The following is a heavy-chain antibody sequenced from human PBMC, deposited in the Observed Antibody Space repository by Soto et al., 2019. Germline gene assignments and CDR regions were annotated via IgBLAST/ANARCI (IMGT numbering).Heavy chain of an antibody. D-gene: IGHD2-8*01. Sequence: SVKVSCKASGDVFTSYGINWVRQAPGQGLEWMGGIIPISGTTNYAQKFQGRVAITADESTDTVYLELSRLRSEDTAVYFCARVRCFNGLCHTADYGMDVWGQGTTVTVSS. J-gene: IGHJ6*02. CDR2: IIPISGTT. CDR3: ARVRCFNGLCHTADYGMDV. V-gene: IGHV1-69*13. CDR1: GDVFTSYG.